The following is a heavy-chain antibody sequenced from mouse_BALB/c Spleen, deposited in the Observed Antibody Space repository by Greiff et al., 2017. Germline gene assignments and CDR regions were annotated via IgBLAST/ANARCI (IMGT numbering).Heavy chain of an antibody. Sequence: VQLQQPGAELVKPGASVKLSCKASGYTFTSYWMHWVKQRPGQGLEWIGEINPSNGRTNYNEKFKSKATLTVDKSSSTAYMQLSSLTSEDSAVYYCAPYYYGSPAWFAYWGQGTLVTVSA. CDR1: GYTFTSYW. CDR2: INPSNGRT. J-gene: IGHJ3*01. CDR3: APYYYGSPAWFAY. V-gene: IGHV1S81*02. D-gene: IGHD1-1*01.